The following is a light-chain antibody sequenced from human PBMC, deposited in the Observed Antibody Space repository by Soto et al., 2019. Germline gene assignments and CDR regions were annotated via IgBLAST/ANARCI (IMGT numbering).Light chain of an antibody. J-gene: IGKJ1*01. Sequence: EIVLTQSPGTLSLTPEERATLSCRASQSVSSSYLAWYQQKPGQAPRLLIYGASSRATGIPDRFSGSGSGTDFTLTISRLEPEDFAVYYCQRYGSSPPTFGQGTKVEIK. CDR1: QSVSSSY. CDR3: QRYGSSPPT. V-gene: IGKV3-20*01. CDR2: GAS.